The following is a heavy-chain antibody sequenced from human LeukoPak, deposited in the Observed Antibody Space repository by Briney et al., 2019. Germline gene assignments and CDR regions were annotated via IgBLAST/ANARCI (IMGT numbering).Heavy chain of an antibody. D-gene: IGHD6-19*01. V-gene: IGHV4-4*07. CDR1: SGSISSYY. Sequence: SETLSLTCTVSSGSISSYYWRWIRQPAGKGLECIGPICTNGSTNCNPSLKSRVTMSVDTSKNQFSLKLSSVTAADTAVSYCAKGPLIEVAGTTWDYWGQGTLVTVSS. CDR2: ICTNGST. J-gene: IGHJ4*02. CDR3: AKGPLIEVAGTTWDY.